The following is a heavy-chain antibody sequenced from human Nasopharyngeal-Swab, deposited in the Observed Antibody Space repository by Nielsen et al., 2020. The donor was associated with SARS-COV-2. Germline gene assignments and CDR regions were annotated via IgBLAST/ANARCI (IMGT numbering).Heavy chain of an antibody. D-gene: IGHD3-10*01. V-gene: IGHV3-74*01. CDR2: INSDGSST. CDR1: GFTFSSYW. J-gene: IGHJ6*02. CDR3: ARGASFGAVSDAMDV. Sequence: GESLKISCAASGFTFSSYWMHWVRQAPGKGLVWVSRINSDGSSTSYADSVKGRFTISRDNAKNTLYLQMVNLRVEDTAVYYCARGASFGAVSDAMDVWGQGTTVTVSS.